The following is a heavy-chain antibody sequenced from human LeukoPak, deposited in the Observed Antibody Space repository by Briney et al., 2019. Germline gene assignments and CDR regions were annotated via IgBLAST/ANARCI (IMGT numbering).Heavy chain of an antibody. CDR1: GYTFTGYY. D-gene: IGHD6-13*01. V-gene: IGHV1-2*02. CDR3: ARDHRVAGRAAAGKPKVWFDP. J-gene: IGHJ5*02. Sequence: ASLKVSCKASGYTFTGYYMHWVRQAPGQGREWMGWINPTSGGTNYAKKFQGRVTMTRDTSISTAYMELSRLKSDDTAVYYCARDHRVAGRAAAGKPKVWFDPWGQGTLVTVFS. CDR2: INPTSGGT.